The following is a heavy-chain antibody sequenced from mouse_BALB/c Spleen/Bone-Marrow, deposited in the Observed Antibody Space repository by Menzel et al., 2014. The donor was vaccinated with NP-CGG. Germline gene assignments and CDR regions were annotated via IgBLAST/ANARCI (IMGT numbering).Heavy chain of an antibody. J-gene: IGHJ3*01. V-gene: IGHV1-7*01. Sequence: VKLMESGAALAKPGDSVKMSCKASGYTFTSYWLHWVKRRPGQGLEWIGYINPSTGYTEYNQKFKDKATLTADKSSSTAYMQLSSLASEDSAVYYCERSGTVVVPALIYGVQGTLVTVSA. CDR1: GYTFTSYW. CDR3: ERSGTVVVPALIY. D-gene: IGHD1-1*01. CDR2: INPSTGYT.